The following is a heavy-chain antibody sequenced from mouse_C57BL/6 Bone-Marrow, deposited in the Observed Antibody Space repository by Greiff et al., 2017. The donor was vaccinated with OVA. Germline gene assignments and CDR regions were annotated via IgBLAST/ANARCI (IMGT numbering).Heavy chain of an antibody. Sequence: VKLMESGPGLVQPSQSLSITCTVSGFSLTSYGVHWVRQSPGKGLEWLGVIWSGGSTDYNAAFISRLSISKDNSKSQVFFKMNSLQSYYTAIYYCARNEITTVVARNWYFDVWGTGTTVTVSS. CDR2: IWSGGST. D-gene: IGHD1-1*01. CDR3: ARNEITTVVARNWYFDV. CDR1: GFSLTSYG. V-gene: IGHV2-2*03. J-gene: IGHJ1*03.